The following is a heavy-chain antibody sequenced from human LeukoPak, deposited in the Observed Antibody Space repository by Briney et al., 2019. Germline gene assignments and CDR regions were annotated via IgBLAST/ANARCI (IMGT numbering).Heavy chain of an antibody. Sequence: SETLSLTCAVYGGSFSNHYWTWIRQTPGRGYEWIGESSHTGDITGYNPSLKGRATIFIDPSKKQFSLRVTSVTAADTGIYYCGGVPDVIPRPGDTWGPGPVVTV. D-gene: IGHD1-1*01. J-gene: IGHJ5*02. CDR2: SSHTGDIT. CDR3: GGVPDVIPRPGDT. CDR1: GGSFSNHY. V-gene: IGHV4-34*01.